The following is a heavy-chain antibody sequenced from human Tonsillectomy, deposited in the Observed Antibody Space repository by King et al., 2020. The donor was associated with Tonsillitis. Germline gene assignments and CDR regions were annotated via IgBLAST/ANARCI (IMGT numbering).Heavy chain of an antibody. V-gene: IGHV4-39*01. D-gene: IGHD1-14*01. J-gene: IGHJ3*02. Sequence: MQLQESGPGLVKPSETLSLTCTVSGGSITSDTYYWGWIRQPPGKGLEWIGSIYYGGTTFYNPSLKSRVTISLDTSKNQFSLKLSSVTAADTAVYYCAIHSPETTSDAFDIWGQGTMVTVSS. CDR3: AIHSPETTSDAFDI. CDR2: IYYGGTT. CDR1: GGSITSDTYY.